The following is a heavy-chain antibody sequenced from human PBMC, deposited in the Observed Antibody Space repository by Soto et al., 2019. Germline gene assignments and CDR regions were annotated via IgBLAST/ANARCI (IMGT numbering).Heavy chain of an antibody. V-gene: IGHV4-59*01. CDR3: ARLKVVPAAIWYYYYKDV. D-gene: IGHD2-2*01. CDR2: IYYSGST. Sequence: PGKGLEWIGYIYYSGSTNYNPSLKSRVTISVDTSKNQFSLKLSSVTAADTAVYYCARLKVVPAAIWYYYYKDVWGKGTTVTVSS. J-gene: IGHJ6*03.